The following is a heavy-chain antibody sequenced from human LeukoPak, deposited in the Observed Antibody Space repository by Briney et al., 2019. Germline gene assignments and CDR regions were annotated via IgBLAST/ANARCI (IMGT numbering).Heavy chain of an antibody. CDR2: TNWNGGST. CDR1: GFTFDDYG. CDR3: ARDLRHPDAFDI. D-gene: IGHD6-25*01. V-gene: IGHV3-20*04. J-gene: IGHJ3*02. Sequence: PGGSLRLSCAASGFTFDDYGMSWVRQAPGKGLEWVSGTNWNGGSTGYADSVKGRFTISRDNAKNSLYLQMNSLRAEDTALYYCARDLRHPDAFDIWGQGTMVTVSS.